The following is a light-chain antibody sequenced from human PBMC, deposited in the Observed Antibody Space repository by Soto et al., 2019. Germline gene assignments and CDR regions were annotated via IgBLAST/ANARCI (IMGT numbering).Light chain of an antibody. CDR2: GNN. CDR1: RANLGAASK. CDR3: QSYDSSLSGYV. Sequence: QPVLTQPHSVSGAPGQRVTISGTGGRANLGAASKVEWYQQLPRTAPKLLIYGNNNRPSWVPARFSGSKSGTSASLAIAGLQAEDEGDYYCQSYDSSLSGYVFGTGTKVTVL. J-gene: IGLJ1*01. V-gene: IGLV1-40*01.